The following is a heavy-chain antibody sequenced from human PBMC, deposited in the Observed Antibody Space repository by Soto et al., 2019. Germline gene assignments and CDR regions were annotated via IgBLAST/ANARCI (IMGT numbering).Heavy chain of an antibody. CDR1: GFTVSSNY. Sequence: GGSLRLSCAASGFTVSSNYMSWVRQAPGKGLEWVSVIYSGGSTYYADSVKGRFTISRDNSKNTLYLQMNSLRAEDTAVYYCARASFTCGGDCYADYFDYWGQGTLVTVS. D-gene: IGHD2-21*02. CDR2: IYSGGST. V-gene: IGHV3-53*01. J-gene: IGHJ4*02. CDR3: ARASFTCGGDCYADYFDY.